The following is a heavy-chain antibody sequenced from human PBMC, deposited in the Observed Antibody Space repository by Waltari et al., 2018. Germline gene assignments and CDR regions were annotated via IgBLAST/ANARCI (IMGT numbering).Heavy chain of an antibody. Sequence: QVQLQESGPGLVKPSQTLSLPCTVSGGSISSGGYYWSWIRQHPGKGLEWIGYIYYSGSTYYNPSLKSRVTISVDTSKNQFSLKLSSVTAADTAVYYCARPRIAAAGLDAFDIWGQGTMVTVSS. CDR2: IYYSGST. CDR3: ARPRIAAAGLDAFDI. D-gene: IGHD6-13*01. V-gene: IGHV4-31*03. CDR1: GGSISSGGYY. J-gene: IGHJ3*02.